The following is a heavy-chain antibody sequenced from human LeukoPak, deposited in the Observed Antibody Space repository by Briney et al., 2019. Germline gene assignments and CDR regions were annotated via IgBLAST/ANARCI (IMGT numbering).Heavy chain of an antibody. J-gene: IGHJ4*02. V-gene: IGHV5-51*01. D-gene: IGHD3-22*01. CDR1: GYSFTSYW. CDR3: ARRFDTSAYYPY. CDR2: IYPGDSDT. Sequence: PGASLKISCKGSGYSFTSYWIGWVRQLPGKGLEWMGIIYPGDSDTRYSPSFQGQVTISADKSINTAYLQWSSLKASDTAMYYCARRFDTSAYYPYWGQGTLVTVSS.